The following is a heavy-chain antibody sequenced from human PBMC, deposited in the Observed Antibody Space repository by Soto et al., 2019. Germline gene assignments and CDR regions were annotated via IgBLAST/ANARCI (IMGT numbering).Heavy chain of an antibody. V-gene: IGHV4-34*01. D-gene: IGHD2-15*01. CDR3: ARGGGCSGGSCYRD. J-gene: IGHJ4*02. CDR1: GGSFSGYY. Sequence: QVQLQQWGAGLLKPSETLSLTCAVYGGSFSGYYWSWIRQPPGKGLEWIGEINHSGSTNYNPSLKSRVTXXVXTYXNQFSLKLSSVPAADTAVYYCARGGGCSGGSCYRDWGQGTLVTVSS. CDR2: INHSGST.